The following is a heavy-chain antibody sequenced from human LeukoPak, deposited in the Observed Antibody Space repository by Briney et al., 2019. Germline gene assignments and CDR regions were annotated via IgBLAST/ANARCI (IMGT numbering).Heavy chain of an antibody. CDR2: IYYSGST. V-gene: IGHV4-31*03. CDR1: GGSISSGGYY. CDR3: ARDGEYCGSTSCYTNWFDP. J-gene: IGHJ5*02. Sequence: SETLSLTCTVSGGSISSGGYYWSWIRRHPGKGLEWIGYIYYSGSTYYNPSLKSRVTISVDTSKNQFSLKLSSVTAADTAVYYCARDGEYCGSTSCYTNWFDPWGQGTLVTVSS. D-gene: IGHD2-2*02.